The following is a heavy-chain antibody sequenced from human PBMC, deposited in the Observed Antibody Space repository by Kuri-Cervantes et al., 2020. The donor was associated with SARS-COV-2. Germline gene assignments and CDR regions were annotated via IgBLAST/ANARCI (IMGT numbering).Heavy chain of an antibody. D-gene: IGHD6-19*01. J-gene: IGHJ4*02. Sequence: SCAASGCTVSSYAMHWVRLTPGNGLEWVAIISYDGRNPKFADSVKGRFTISSDNSKNVAYLQMNSLRIEDTAEYCCARNPWRADIRGWKRPFDYWGQGTLVTVSS. V-gene: IGHV3-30*14. CDR2: ISYDGRNP. CDR1: GCTVSSYA. CDR3: ARNPWRADIRGWKRPFDY.